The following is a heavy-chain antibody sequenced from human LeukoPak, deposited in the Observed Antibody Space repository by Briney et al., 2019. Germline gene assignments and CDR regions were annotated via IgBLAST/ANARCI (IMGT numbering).Heavy chain of an antibody. J-gene: IGHJ5*02. D-gene: IGHD3-10*01. CDR1: GIIFSDSY. CDR2: ISSSGYTM. V-gene: IGHV3-11*01. Sequence: PGGSLRLSCAASGIIFSDSYMTWIRQAPGKGLEWVSYISSSGYTMNYADSVRGRFSVTRDNAKNSVYLQMNSLRAEDTAVYYCARARGLGPGGWFDPWGQGTLVTVSS. CDR3: ARARGLGPGGWFDP.